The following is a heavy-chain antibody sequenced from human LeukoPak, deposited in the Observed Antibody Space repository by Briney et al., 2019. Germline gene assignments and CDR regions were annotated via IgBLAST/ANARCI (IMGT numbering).Heavy chain of an antibody. CDR3: AIDSWNRMVATVRGAYFNY. J-gene: IGHJ4*02. D-gene: IGHD5-12*01. Sequence: ASVKVSCKASGYTFTSYGISWVRQAPGQGLEWMGWINPNSGGTNYAQKFQGRVTMTRDTSISTAYMELSRLRSDDTAVYYCAIDSWNRMVATVRGAYFNYWGQGTLVTVSS. V-gene: IGHV1-2*02. CDR1: GYTFTSYG. CDR2: INPNSGGT.